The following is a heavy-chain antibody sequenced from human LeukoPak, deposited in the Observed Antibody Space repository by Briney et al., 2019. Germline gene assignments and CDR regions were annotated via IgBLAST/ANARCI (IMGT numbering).Heavy chain of an antibody. D-gene: IGHD1-7*01. V-gene: IGHV3-23*01. CDR1: GFTFSSYA. Sequence: GGSLRLSCAASGFTFSSYAMSWVRQAPGKGLEWVSDISGSAGSTYYADSVKGRFTISRDNSKNTLYLQMNSLRADDTAVYYCTKELTGTTGFDYWGQGTLVTVSS. CDR3: TKELTGTTGFDY. CDR2: ISGSAGST. J-gene: IGHJ4*02.